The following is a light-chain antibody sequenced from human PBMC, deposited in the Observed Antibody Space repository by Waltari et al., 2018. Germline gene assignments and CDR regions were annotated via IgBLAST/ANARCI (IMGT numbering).Light chain of an antibody. V-gene: IGKV3-11*01. CDR2: DAS. Sequence: IVLTQSPATLSLSPGERAILSCRASQSVSSSLAWYQQKPGRAPRLLIYDASNRATGIPARFSGSGSGTDFTLTISSLEPEDFAVYYCQQRSNWPLTFGGGTKVEIK. J-gene: IGKJ4*01. CDR1: QSVSSS. CDR3: QQRSNWPLT.